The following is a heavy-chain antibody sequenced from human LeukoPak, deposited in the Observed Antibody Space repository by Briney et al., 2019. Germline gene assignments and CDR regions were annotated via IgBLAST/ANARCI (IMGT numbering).Heavy chain of an antibody. Sequence: SETLSLTCTVSGGSISSHYWSWIRQPPGKGLEWIGYIYYSGSTNYNPSLKSRVTISVDTSKNQFSLKLSSVTAADTAVYYCARDGLTGTNDYFDYWGQGTLVTVSS. CDR1: GGSISSHY. D-gene: IGHD1/OR15-1a*01. J-gene: IGHJ4*02. CDR3: ARDGLTGTNDYFDY. V-gene: IGHV4-59*11. CDR2: IYYSGST.